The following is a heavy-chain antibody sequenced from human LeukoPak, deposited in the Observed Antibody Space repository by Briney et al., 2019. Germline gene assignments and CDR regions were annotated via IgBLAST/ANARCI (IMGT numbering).Heavy chain of an antibody. CDR2: VSHDGRLQ. D-gene: IGHD1/OR15-1a*01. Sequence: GGSLRLSCAASGFTFNKYSMLWVRQAPDRGLELVAVVSHDGRLQHHADSVKGRFTISRDNSKNTLYLQMNSLRAEDTAIYYCARDNNGDYWGRGTLVTVSS. J-gene: IGHJ4*02. CDR3: ARDNNGDY. V-gene: IGHV3-30-3*01. CDR1: GFTFNKYS.